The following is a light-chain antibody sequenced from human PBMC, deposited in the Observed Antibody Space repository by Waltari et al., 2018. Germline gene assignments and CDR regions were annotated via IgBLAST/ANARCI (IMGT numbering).Light chain of an antibody. CDR3: CSYGGTTNWM. Sequence: QSGLTQPASVSGSPGQSITIPCTGTSSDIGSYDLVSCYQLLPGKAPKLLISEVSQRPSGVSTRFSSSKSGNTASLTISGLQAEDEADYYCCSYGGTTNWMFGGGTRLTV. CDR1: SSDIGSYDL. V-gene: IGLV2-23*02. CDR2: EVS. J-gene: IGLJ3*02.